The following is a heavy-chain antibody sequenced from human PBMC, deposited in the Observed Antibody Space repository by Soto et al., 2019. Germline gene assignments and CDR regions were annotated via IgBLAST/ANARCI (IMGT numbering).Heavy chain of an antibody. Sequence: VQLVESGGTAVQPGGSLRLSCVGSGFTFSSYGMHWVRQAPGKGLECVAVISDTGSSHYYAASVEGRFTISRENSKNTLSLHMDRLRVDDTAVYYCAKDRGGDCPDNSCYFGADYWGQGTPVTVSS. CDR2: ISDTGSSH. CDR1: GFTFSSYG. D-gene: IGHD2-2*01. V-gene: IGHV3-30*18. J-gene: IGHJ4*02. CDR3: AKDRGGDCPDNSCYFGADY.